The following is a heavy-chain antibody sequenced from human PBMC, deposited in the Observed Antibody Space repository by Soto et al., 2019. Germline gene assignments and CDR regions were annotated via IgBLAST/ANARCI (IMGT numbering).Heavy chain of an antibody. CDR3: VRPGHDILTGYYF. D-gene: IGHD3-9*01. V-gene: IGHV4-39*01. CDR1: GGSISSPSYY. J-gene: IGHJ4*02. Sequence: SETLSLTCTVSGGSISSPSYYWGWIRQPPGKGLEWIGSIYYSGSTYYNPSLKSRLTISVDTSKNQFSLKLNSVTAADTAVYYCVRPGHDILTGYYFWGQGSLVTVSS. CDR2: IYYSGST.